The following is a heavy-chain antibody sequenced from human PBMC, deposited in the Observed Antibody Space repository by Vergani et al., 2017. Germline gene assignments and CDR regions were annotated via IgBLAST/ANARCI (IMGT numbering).Heavy chain of an antibody. CDR2: ISNSGNTI. CDR1: GFSFSDHY. CDR3: ARDHRDYNNYPGTFDI. Sequence: QVQLVESGGGLVKPGGSLRLSCAASGFSFSDHYMTWIRQAPGKGLEWVSYISNSGNTIEYADSVKGRFSMSRDNAKSSLFLQMDSLRAEDTAVYYCARDHRDYNNYPGTFDIWGQGSMVTVSS. D-gene: IGHD5-24*01. V-gene: IGHV3-11*01. J-gene: IGHJ3*02.